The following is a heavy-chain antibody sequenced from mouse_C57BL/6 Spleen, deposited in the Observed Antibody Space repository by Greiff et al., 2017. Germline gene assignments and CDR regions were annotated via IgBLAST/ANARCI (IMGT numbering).Heavy chain of an antibody. V-gene: IGHV1-26*01. CDR1: GYTFTDYY. CDR2: INPNNGGT. Sequence: EVQLQQSGPELVKPGASVKISCKASGYTFTDYYMNWVKQSHGKSLEWIGDINPNNGGTSYNQKFKGKATLTVDKSSSTAYMELRSLTSEDSAVXYCARSSHYGSSHWYFDVWGTGTTVTVSS. J-gene: IGHJ1*03. CDR3: ARSSHYGSSHWYFDV. D-gene: IGHD1-1*01.